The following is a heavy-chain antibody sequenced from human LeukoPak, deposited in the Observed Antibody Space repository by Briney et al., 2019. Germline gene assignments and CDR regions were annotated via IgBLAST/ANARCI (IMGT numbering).Heavy chain of an antibody. V-gene: IGHV3-9*01. CDR3: ARGYFDWLLDH. Sequence: GGSLRLSCAASGFTFDDYGMNWVRQAPGKGLEWVSGISWNSGSIGYADSVKGRFTISRDDAKNSLYLQMNSLRAEDTALYYCARGYFDWLLDHWGQGTLVTVSS. CDR1: GFTFDDYG. J-gene: IGHJ4*02. CDR2: ISWNSGSI. D-gene: IGHD3-9*01.